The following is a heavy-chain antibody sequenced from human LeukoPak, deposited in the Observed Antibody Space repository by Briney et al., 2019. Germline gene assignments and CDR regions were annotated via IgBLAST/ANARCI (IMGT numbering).Heavy chain of an antibody. CDR2: ISSSGSII. CDR1: GFTFSSYE. D-gene: IGHD3-22*01. CDR3: ARVCVIVVVPL. V-gene: IGHV3-48*03. Sequence: PGGSLRLSCAASGFTFSSYEMNWVRQAPGKGLEWVSYISSSGSIIYYADSVKGRFTISRDNAKNSLYLQMNSLRAEDTAVYYCARVCVIVVVPLWGQGTMVTVSS. J-gene: IGHJ3*01.